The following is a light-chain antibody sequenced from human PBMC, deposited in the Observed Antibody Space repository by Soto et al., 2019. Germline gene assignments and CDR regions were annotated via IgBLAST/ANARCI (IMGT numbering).Light chain of an antibody. CDR2: GAS. V-gene: IGKV3-15*01. J-gene: IGKJ4*01. Sequence: EIVMTQSPATLSVSPGEGATLSCRASQSVSSNLAWYQQKPGQAPRLLIYGASTRATGVPGRFSGSGSATEFTLTISSLQSEDFAVYYCQQYNNWPPLTFGGGTKVAIK. CDR3: QQYNNWPPLT. CDR1: QSVSSN.